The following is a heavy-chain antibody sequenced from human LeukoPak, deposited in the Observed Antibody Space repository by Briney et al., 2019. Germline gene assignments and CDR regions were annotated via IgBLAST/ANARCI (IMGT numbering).Heavy chain of an antibody. CDR3: AGDYDILPGYYGGVMAV. Sequence: SETLSLTCTVSGGSISSYYWSWIRQPAGKGLEWIGRIYTSGSTNYNPSLKSRVTMSVDTSKNQFSLKLSSVTAADTAVYYCAGDYDILPGYYGGVMAVWAKGPRSPSP. D-gene: IGHD3-9*01. CDR1: GGSISSYY. V-gene: IGHV4-4*07. J-gene: IGHJ6*03. CDR2: IYTSGST.